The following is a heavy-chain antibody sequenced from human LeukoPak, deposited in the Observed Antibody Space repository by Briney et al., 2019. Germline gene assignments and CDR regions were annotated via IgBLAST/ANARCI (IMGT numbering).Heavy chain of an antibody. D-gene: IGHD6-13*01. Sequence: PGGSLRLSCAASGFTFSSCWMHWVRQTPGKGLVWVSRINNDRSGTSYADSVKDRFTISRDNAKSTLYLQMNSLRAEDTAVYYCAREAAGSLWTDYWGQGTLVTVSS. CDR2: INNDRSGT. J-gene: IGHJ4*02. V-gene: IGHV3-74*01. CDR3: AREAAGSLWTDY. CDR1: GFTFSSCW.